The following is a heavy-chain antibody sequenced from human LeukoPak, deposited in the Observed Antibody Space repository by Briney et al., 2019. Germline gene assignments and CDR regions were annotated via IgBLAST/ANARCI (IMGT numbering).Heavy chain of an antibody. CDR3: ARGPYDILTGYYIPLYFDY. CDR2: IYYSGST. V-gene: IGHV4-39*07. D-gene: IGHD3-9*01. Sequence: SETLSLTCTVSGGSISSSSYYWGWIRQPPGKGLEWIGSIYYSGSTYYNPSLKSRVTISVDTSKNQFSLKLSSVTAADTAVYYCARGPYDILTGYYIPLYFDYWGQGTLVTVSS. CDR1: GGSISSSSYY. J-gene: IGHJ4*02.